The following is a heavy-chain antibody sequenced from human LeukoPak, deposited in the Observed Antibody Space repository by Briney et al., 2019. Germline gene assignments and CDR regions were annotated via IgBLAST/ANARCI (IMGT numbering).Heavy chain of an antibody. V-gene: IGHV3-53*01. Sequence: PGGSLRLSCAASDFTVISNYMTWVRRAPGKGLECVSVIHSNDDTYYAASVKGRFTISRDSSNHMLYLQMNSLRAEDTAVYYCTRGDAAMGDYWGQGTLVTVSS. CDR1: DFTVISNY. J-gene: IGHJ4*02. CDR2: IHSNDDT. CDR3: TRGDAAMGDY. D-gene: IGHD5-18*01.